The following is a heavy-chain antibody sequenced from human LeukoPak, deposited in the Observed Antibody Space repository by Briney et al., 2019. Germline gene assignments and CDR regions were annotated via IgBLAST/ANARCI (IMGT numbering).Heavy chain of an antibody. J-gene: IGHJ3*02. V-gene: IGHV3-48*03. CDR3: ARMTEVAYDSSGAFDI. CDR2: ISNSGSTM. Sequence: GGSLRLSCAASGFTFSRYEMNWVRQAPGKGLEWVSYISNSGSTMYNADSVKGRFTISRDNAKKSLYLQMNSLRAEDTALYYCARMTEVAYDSSGAFDIWGQGTMVTVSS. CDR1: GFTFSRYE. D-gene: IGHD3-22*01.